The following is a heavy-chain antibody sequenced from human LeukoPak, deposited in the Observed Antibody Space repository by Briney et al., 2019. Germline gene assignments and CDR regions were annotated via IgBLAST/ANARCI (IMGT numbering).Heavy chain of an antibody. Sequence: GGSLRLSCAASGFTFSSYAMSWVRQAPGKGLEWVSAISGSGGSTYYADSVKGRFTISRDNSKNTMYLQMNSLRAEDTAVYYCATHRVAATGDHAFDIWGQGTMVTVSS. CDR3: ATHRVAATGDHAFDI. CDR1: GFTFSSYA. J-gene: IGHJ3*02. D-gene: IGHD2-15*01. V-gene: IGHV3-23*01. CDR2: ISGSGGST.